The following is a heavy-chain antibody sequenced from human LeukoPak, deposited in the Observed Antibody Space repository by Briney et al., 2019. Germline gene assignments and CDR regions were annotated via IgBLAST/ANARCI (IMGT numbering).Heavy chain of an antibody. J-gene: IGHJ4*02. V-gene: IGHV3-21*04. CDR1: GFTFSSYS. CDR3: AKDSGSYDGTYYFDC. Sequence: PGGSLRLSCAASGFTFSSYSMNWVRQAPGKGLEWVSSISSSSSYIYYADSVKGRFTISRDNAKNSLYLQMNSLRAEDTALYYCAKDSGSYDGTYYFDCWGQGTLVTVSS. CDR2: ISSSSSYI. D-gene: IGHD1-26*01.